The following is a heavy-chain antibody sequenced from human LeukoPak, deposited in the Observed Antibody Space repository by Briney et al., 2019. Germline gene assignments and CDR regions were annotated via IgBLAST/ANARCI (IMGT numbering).Heavy chain of an antibody. CDR1: GFTFSDHY. V-gene: IGHV3-72*01. CDR2: SRNKANSYTT. D-gene: IGHD6-13*01. CDR3: AKLSPYGSSWHS. Sequence: GGSLRLSCAASGFTFSDHYMDWVRQAPGKGLEWVGRSRNKANSYTTVYAASVKGRFTISRDDSKNSLSLQMNSLKSEDTAVYYCAKLSPYGSSWHSWGQGTMVTVSS. J-gene: IGHJ3*01.